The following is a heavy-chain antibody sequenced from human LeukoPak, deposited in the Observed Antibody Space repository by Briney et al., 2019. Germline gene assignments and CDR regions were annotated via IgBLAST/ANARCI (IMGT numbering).Heavy chain of an antibody. CDR3: ARTRYFWSGLVHYYMDV. Sequence: PSETLSLTCTVSGGSISSYYWSWIRQPPGKGLEWIGYIYYSGSTNYNPSLKSRVTISVDTSKNQFSLKLSSVTAADTAVYYCARTRYFWSGLVHYYMDVWGKGTTVTVSS. D-gene: IGHD3-3*01. V-gene: IGHV4-59*01. J-gene: IGHJ6*03. CDR2: IYYSGST. CDR1: GGSISSYY.